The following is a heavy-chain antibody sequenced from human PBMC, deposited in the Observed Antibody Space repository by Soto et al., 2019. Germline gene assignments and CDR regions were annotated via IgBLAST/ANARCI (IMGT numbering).Heavy chain of an antibody. D-gene: IGHD4-17*01. CDR3: ASPYGANPPG. CDR2: IYHSGST. CDR1: GYSISSGYY. V-gene: IGHV4-38-2*01. J-gene: IGHJ4*02. Sequence: SETLSLTCAVSGYSISSGYYWGWIRQPPGKGLEWIGSIYHSGSTNYNPSLKSRVTISVDTSKNQFSLKLRSVTAADTAVYYCASPYGANPPGWGQGTLVTVPS.